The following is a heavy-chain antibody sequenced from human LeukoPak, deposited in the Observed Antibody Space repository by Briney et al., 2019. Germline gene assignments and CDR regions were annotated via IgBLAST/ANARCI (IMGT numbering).Heavy chain of an antibody. CDR1: GYTFTSYY. J-gene: IGHJ4*02. Sequence: ASVKVSCKASGYTFTSYYMHWVRQAPGQGLEWMGVIHPSVGSTTYAQKFQGRVTITTDESTSTAYMELSSLRSEDTAVYYCARETVTTDGDFDYWGQGTLVTVSS. V-gene: IGHV1-46*01. D-gene: IGHD4-11*01. CDR2: IHPSVGST. CDR3: ARETVTTDGDFDY.